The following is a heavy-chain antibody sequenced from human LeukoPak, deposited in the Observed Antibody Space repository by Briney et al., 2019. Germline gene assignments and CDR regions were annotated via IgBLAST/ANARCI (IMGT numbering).Heavy chain of an antibody. CDR3: ARASGPIKKNRFDQ. CDR1: GFTFSTYG. D-gene: IGHD1-26*01. J-gene: IGHJ4*02. Sequence: PGGSLRPSCATSGFTFSTYGMEWVRQAPGKGLEWVAIIFSDGIRKYYAGSVKGRFTISRDISRSTLYLEMNSLSAEDTAVYYCARASGPIKKNRFDQWGQGTLVTVSS. V-gene: IGHV3-30*12. CDR2: IFSDGIRK.